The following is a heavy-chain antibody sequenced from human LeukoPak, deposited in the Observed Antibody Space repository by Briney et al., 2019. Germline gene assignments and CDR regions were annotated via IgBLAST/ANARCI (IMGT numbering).Heavy chain of an antibody. CDR3: ARDKDYYYDSSAFDY. D-gene: IGHD3-22*01. CDR2: IYYSGST. V-gene: IGHV4-34*01. J-gene: IGHJ4*02. CDR1: GGSLSGYY. Sequence: SETLSLTCAVYGGSLSGYYWSWIRQSPGKGLEWIGSIYYSGSTYYNPSLKSRVTISVDTSKNQFSLKLSSVTAADTAVYYCARDKDYYYDSSAFDYWGQGTLVTVSS.